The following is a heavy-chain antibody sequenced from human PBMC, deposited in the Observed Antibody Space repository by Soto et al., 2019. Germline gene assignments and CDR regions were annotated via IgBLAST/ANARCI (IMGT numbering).Heavy chain of an antibody. CDR1: GFRFSDYP. J-gene: IGHJ4*01. Sequence: GGSLRLSCVGSGFRFSDYPLNWVRQAPGQGLEWVANINRRGTSTNYLDAVRGRFPTSRDSTRNSLYLNMDSLRVEDTATYYSAKDMGQWVETFDYWGHGPLVTVSS. CDR3: AKDMGQWVETFDY. V-gene: IGHV3-7*03. CDR2: INRRGTST. D-gene: IGHD6-19*01.